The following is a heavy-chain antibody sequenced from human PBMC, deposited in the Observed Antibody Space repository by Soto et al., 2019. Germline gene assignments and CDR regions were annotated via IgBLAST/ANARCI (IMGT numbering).Heavy chain of an antibody. CDR3: ARDIAARAVLTYYYYYGMDV. D-gene: IGHD6-6*01. V-gene: IGHV1-2*04. CDR1: GYTFTGYY. Sequence: ASVKVSCKASGYTFTGYYMHWVRQAPGQGLEWMGWINPNSGGTNYAQKFQGWVTMTRDTSISTAYMELSRLRSDDTAVYYCARDIAARAVLTYYYYYGMDVWGQGTTVTVSS. CDR2: INPNSGGT. J-gene: IGHJ6*02.